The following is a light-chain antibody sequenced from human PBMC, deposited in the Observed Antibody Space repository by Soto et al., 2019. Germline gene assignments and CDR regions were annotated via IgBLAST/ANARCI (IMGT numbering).Light chain of an antibody. Sequence: QSALTQPASVSGSPGQSITISCTGTSSDVGGYNYVSWYQQHPGKAPKLMIYDVSKRPSGVSNRFSGSKSGNTASLTISGVQAEDEADYYCSSYPSSSTLVFGGGTQLTVL. V-gene: IGLV2-14*01. CDR2: DVS. CDR3: SSYPSSSTLV. CDR1: SSDVGGYNY. J-gene: IGLJ2*01.